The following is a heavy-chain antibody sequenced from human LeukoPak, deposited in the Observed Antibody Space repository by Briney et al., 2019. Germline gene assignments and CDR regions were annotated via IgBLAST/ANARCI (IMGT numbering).Heavy chain of an antibody. Sequence: GRSLRLSCAASGFIFSSCAMHWVRQAPGKGLEWVAVISYDGSNKYYTDSVKGRFTISRDNSKNTLYLQMNSLRAEDTAVYYCAKDLNPTHAFDIWGQGTMVTVSS. V-gene: IGHV3-30*18. CDR3: AKDLNPTHAFDI. J-gene: IGHJ3*02. CDR2: ISYDGSNK. CDR1: GFIFSSCA.